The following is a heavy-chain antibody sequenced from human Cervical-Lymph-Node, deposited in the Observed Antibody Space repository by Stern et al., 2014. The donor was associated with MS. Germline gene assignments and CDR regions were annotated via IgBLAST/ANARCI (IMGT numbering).Heavy chain of an antibody. CDR3: AASTGTYDFDP. V-gene: IGHV4-4*07. CDR1: GGSISMYY. D-gene: IGHD1-1*01. Sequence: VHLVESGPGLVKPSETLSLTCTVSGGSISMYYWSWIRQPAGKGLEWIGRIYPSGSTNYNPSLKSRVTMSVDTSKNQFSLKLTSVTAADTAIYYCAASTGTYDFDPWGQGTLVIVSS. J-gene: IGHJ5*02. CDR2: IYPSGST.